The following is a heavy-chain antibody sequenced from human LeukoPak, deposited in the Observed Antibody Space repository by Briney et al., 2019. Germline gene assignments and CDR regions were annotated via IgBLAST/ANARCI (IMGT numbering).Heavy chain of an antibody. CDR2: ISYDGSNI. CDR3: ARDQPGTYTLSGA. D-gene: IGHD1-14*01. V-gene: IGHV3-30-3*01. Sequence: GGSLRLSCAASRFAFSNYAMHWVRQAPGKGLEWVAFISYDGSNIYYADSVKGRFTISRDNSKNTLFLQMNSLRAEDTAVYFCARDQPGTYTLSGAWGQGTLVTVSS. CDR1: RFAFSNYA. J-gene: IGHJ5*02.